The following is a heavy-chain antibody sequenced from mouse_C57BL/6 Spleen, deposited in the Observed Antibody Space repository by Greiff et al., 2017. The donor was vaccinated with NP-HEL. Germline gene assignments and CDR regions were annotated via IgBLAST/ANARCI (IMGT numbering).Heavy chain of an antibody. CDR1: GYTFTSYW. J-gene: IGHJ3*01. V-gene: IGHV1-61*01. Sequence: VQLQQPGAELVRPGSSVKLSCKASGYTFTSYWMDWVKQRPGQGLEWIGNIYPSDSETHYNQKFKDKATLTVDKSSSTAYMQLSSLTSEDSAVYYCARDSSGLPFAYWGQGTLVTVSA. D-gene: IGHD3-2*02. CDR2: IYPSDSET. CDR3: ARDSSGLPFAY.